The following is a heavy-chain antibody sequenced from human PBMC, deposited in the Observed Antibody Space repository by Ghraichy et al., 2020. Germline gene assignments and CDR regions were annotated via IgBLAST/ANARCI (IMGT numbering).Heavy chain of an antibody. Sequence: ASVKVSCKASGYTFTSYYMHWVRQAPGQGLEWMGIINPSGGSTSYAQKFQGRVTMTRDTSTSTVYMELSSLRSEDTAVYYCASGDTYYYGSGTLKAFDYWGQGTLVTVSS. J-gene: IGHJ4*02. V-gene: IGHV1-46*03. CDR2: INPSGGST. CDR1: GYTFTSYY. CDR3: ASGDTYYYGSGTLKAFDY. D-gene: IGHD3-10*01.